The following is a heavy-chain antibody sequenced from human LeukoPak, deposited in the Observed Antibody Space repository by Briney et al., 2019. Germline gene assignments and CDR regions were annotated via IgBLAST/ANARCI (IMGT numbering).Heavy chain of an antibody. D-gene: IGHD3-9*01. CDR2: ITNSGTGSAST. CDR3: ARHLVSKHYFEH. J-gene: IGHJ4*02. Sequence: PSETLSLTCTVSSDSIGKYYWSWIRHSPGKGLEWMGYITNSGTGSASTRYNPSLESRATMSVDTSKNQMSMNLISLTAADTAVYFCARHLVSKHYFEHGGQGILVSVS. CDR1: SDSIGKYY. V-gene: IGHV4-59*08.